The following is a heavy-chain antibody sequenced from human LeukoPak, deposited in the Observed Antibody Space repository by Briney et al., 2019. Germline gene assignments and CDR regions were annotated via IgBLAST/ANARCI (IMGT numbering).Heavy chain of an antibody. J-gene: IGHJ5*02. V-gene: IGHV1-18*01. D-gene: IGHD2-21*01. CDR2: ISAYNDNT. CDR1: GYTFTSYG. Sequence: ASVKVSCKACGYTFTSYGISWVRQAPGQGLEWMGWISAYNDNTNYAQKLQGRVTMTTDTSTSTAYMELRSLRSDDTAVSYCARELGEPHRFDPWGQGTLVTVSS. CDR3: ARELGEPHRFDP.